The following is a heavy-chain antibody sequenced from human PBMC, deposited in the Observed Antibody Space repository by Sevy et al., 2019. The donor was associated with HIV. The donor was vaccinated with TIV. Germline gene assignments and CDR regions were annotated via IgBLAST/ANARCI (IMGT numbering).Heavy chain of an antibody. CDR1: GDSISSDSW. CDR2: SYHDGRT. J-gene: IGHJ4*02. CDR3: VREVGHLMRIDY. V-gene: IGHV4-4*02. Sequence: SETLSLTCAVSGDSISSDSWWTWVRQSPEKGLRGIGESYHDGRTNYNPSLWGQATISVDMSKNQFSLDLTSVTAADTAVYYCVREVGHLMRIDYWGQGTLVTVSS.